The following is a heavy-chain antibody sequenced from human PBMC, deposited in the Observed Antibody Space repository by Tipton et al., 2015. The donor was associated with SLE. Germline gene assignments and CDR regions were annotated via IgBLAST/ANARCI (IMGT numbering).Heavy chain of an antibody. CDR3: ARRGYNYWYFDL. D-gene: IGHD5-24*01. V-gene: IGHV3-23*01. CDR2: ISARGGAT. CDR1: GSTFNNYA. J-gene: IGHJ2*01. Sequence: GSLRLSCVVSGSTFNNYALSWVRQTPGKGLEYVSTISARGGATFYADSVKGRFIVSKDDSRNTLYLQMNSLRVEDTAVYYCARRGYNYWYFDLWGRGALVTVSS.